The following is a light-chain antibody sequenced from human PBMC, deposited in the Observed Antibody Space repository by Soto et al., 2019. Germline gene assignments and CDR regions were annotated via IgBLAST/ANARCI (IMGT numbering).Light chain of an antibody. J-gene: IGKJ1*01. V-gene: IGKV1-6*01. CDR2: GAS. CDR3: LQNHNYPRT. Sequence: ASQMTQSPSSRSASVGDRVTITCRARQDISDDVGWYQQTPGKAPKLLISGASRLQSGVPSRFSGSGSGAAFTLTITSLRPEDSATYYCLQNHNYPRTFGQGTKVEI. CDR1: QDISDD.